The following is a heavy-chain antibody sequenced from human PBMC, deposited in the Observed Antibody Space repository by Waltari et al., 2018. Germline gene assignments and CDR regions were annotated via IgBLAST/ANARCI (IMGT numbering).Heavy chain of an antibody. Sequence: QVQLVQSGAEVKKPGSSVKVSCKASGGTFSSYAISWVRQAPGQGLEWMGGVIPILCTANYAQKFQGRVTITADESTSTAYMELSSLRSEDTAVYYCARTHCSGGSCYSTHFDYWGQGTLVTVSS. J-gene: IGHJ4*02. CDR1: GGTFSSYA. CDR3: ARTHCSGGSCYSTHFDY. D-gene: IGHD2-15*01. CDR2: VIPILCTA. V-gene: IGHV1-69*13.